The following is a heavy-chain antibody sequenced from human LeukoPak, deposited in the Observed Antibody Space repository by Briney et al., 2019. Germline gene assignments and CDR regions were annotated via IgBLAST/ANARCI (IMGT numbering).Heavy chain of an antibody. CDR3: ARDLSAYYYDSSGYLSAFDI. D-gene: IGHD3-22*01. CDR1: GFTVSSNY. V-gene: IGHV3-66*01. Sequence: TGGSLRRSCAASGFTVSSNYMSWVRQAPGRGLEWVSVIYSGGSTYYADSVKGRFTISRDNSKNTLYLQMNSLRAEDTAVYYCARDLSAYYYDSSGYLSAFDIWGQGTMVTVSS. J-gene: IGHJ3*02. CDR2: IYSGGST.